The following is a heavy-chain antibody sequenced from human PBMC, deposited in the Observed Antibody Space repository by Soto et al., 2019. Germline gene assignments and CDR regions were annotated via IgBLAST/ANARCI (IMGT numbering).Heavy chain of an antibody. CDR1: GWSFSGYY. J-gene: IGHJ4*02. V-gene: IGHV4-34*01. Sequence: SETLSLTCAVYGWSFSGYYWSWIRQPPGKGLEWIGEINHSGSTNYNPSLKSRVTISVDTSKNQFSLKLSSVTAADTAVYYCARVLFRLSSRPIDYWGQGTLVTVSS. CDR3: ARVLFRLSSRPIDY. CDR2: INHSGST. D-gene: IGHD6-13*01.